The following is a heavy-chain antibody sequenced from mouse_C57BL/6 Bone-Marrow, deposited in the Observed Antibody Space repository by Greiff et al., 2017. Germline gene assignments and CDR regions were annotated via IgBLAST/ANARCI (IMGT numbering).Heavy chain of an antibody. CDR1: GFNIKDYY. CDR2: IDPEDGDT. Sequence: EVQLQQSGAELVRPGASVKLSCTASGFNIKDYYMHWVKQRPEQGLEWIGRIDPEDGDTEYAPKFQGKATMTAYTSSNTAYLQLSSLTSEDTAVYYCTDGNYWYFDVWGTGTTVTVSP. CDR3: TDGNYWYFDV. D-gene: IGHD2-1*01. V-gene: IGHV14-1*01. J-gene: IGHJ1*03.